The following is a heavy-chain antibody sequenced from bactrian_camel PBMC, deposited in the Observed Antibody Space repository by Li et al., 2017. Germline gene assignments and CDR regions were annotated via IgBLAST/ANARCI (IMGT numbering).Heavy chain of an antibody. D-gene: IGHD6*01. V-gene: IGHV3S40*01. CDR3: ASALYDWYSGPVNFGY. CDR2: INSGGSTT. Sequence: DVQLVESGGGLVQPGGSLRLSCAASGFTFSTYDMSWVRQAPGKGLEWVSAINSGGSTTAYATSVKGRFTISRDNAKNTVYLQLNSLKTEDTAMYYCASALYDWYSGPVNFGYLGQGTQVTVS. CDR1: GFTFSTYD. J-gene: IGHJ6*01.